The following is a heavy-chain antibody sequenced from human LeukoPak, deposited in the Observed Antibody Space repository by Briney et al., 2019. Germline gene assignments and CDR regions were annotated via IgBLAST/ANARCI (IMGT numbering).Heavy chain of an antibody. D-gene: IGHD4-11*01. J-gene: IGHJ6*03. CDR2: IYYSGTT. CDR3: VRLYSNYDYMDV. Sequence: SETLSLTCTVSGGSISSYYWSWIRQPPGKGLEWIGSIYYSGTTYYNSSLKSRVTISVDTSQNQFSLKLSSGTAADTAVYYCVRLYSNYDYMDVWGKGTTVTVSS. V-gene: IGHV4-59*08. CDR1: GGSISSYY.